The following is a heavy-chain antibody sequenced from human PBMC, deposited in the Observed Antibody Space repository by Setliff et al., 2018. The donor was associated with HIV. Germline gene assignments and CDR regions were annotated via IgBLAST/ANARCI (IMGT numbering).Heavy chain of an antibody. D-gene: IGHD3-22*01. Sequence: GASVKVSCKASGYTFTSYDINWVRQATGQGLEWMGWMNPNSGNTGYAQKFQGGVTMTRDASISTAYMELNTLKFGDTAVYYCARARRDSYDRGRRNHYYIDVWGKGTTVTVSS. J-gene: IGHJ6*03. CDR1: GYTFTSYD. V-gene: IGHV1-8*02. CDR2: MNPNSGNT. CDR3: ARARRDSYDRGRRNHYYIDV.